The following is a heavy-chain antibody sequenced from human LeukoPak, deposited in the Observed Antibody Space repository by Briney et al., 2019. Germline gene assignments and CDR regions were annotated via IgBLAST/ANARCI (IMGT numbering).Heavy chain of an antibody. Sequence: SETLSLTCTVSGGSISSYYWSWIRQPAGKGLEWIGRIYTSGSTNYNPSLRSRVTMSVDTSKNQFSLKLSSVTAADTAVYYCARGAIAVAGHNWFDPWGQGTLVTVSS. CDR3: ARGAIAVAGHNWFDP. CDR2: IYTSGST. CDR1: GGSISSYY. V-gene: IGHV4-4*07. J-gene: IGHJ5*02. D-gene: IGHD6-19*01.